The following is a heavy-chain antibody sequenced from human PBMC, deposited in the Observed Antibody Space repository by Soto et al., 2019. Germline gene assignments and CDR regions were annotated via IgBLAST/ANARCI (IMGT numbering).Heavy chain of an antibody. CDR3: ARVGGFSDILTGPFDN. J-gene: IGHJ4*02. CDR2: ISYDGSKN. D-gene: IGHD3-9*01. V-gene: IGHV3-30*09. CDR1: GFTFTAYA. Sequence: QVQPVESGGGVVQPGRSLRLSCAASGFTFTAYAMHWVRQAPGRGLECVALISYDGSKNYFADSVKGRFAISRDNSKNILYLQMTSLRAEDTAVYYCARVGGFSDILTGPFDNWGQGTLVTVSS.